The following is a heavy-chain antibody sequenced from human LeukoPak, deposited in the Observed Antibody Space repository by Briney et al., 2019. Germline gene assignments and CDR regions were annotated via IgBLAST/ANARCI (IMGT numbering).Heavy chain of an antibody. CDR3: ARHILYSNYDGWYFDY. CDR2: IYHSGST. CDR1: GYSISSGYY. J-gene: IGHJ4*02. D-gene: IGHD4-11*01. V-gene: IGHV4-38-2*01. Sequence: SETLSLTCAVSGYSISSGYYWGWIRQPPGKGLEWIGSIYHSGSTYYNPSLKSRVTVSVDTSKNQFSLKLSSVTAADTAVYYYARHILYSNYDGWYFDYWGQGTLVTVSS.